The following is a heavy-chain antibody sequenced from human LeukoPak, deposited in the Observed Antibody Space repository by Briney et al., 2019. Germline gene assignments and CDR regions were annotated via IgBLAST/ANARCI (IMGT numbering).Heavy chain of an antibody. V-gene: IGHV1-18*01. CDR2: ISAYNGNT. J-gene: IGHJ4*02. D-gene: IGHD1-26*01. CDR3: ARDEWELLPFDY. Sequence: ASVTVSCKASGYTFTSYGISWVRQAPGQGLEWMGWISAYNGNTNYAQKLQGRVTMTTDTSTSTAYMELRSLRSDDTAVYYCARDEWELLPFDYWGQGTLVTVSS. CDR1: GYTFTSYG.